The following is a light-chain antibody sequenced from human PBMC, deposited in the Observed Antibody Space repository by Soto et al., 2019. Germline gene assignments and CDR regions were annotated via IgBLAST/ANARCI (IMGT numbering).Light chain of an antibody. CDR3: CSYAGSSTWV. V-gene: IGLV2-23*01. Sequence: QSALTQPASVSGSPGQSITISCTGTSSDVGSYNLVSWYHQHPGKAPKLMIYEGSKRPSGVSNRFSGSKSGNTASLTISGLQAEDEADYYCCSYAGSSTWVVGGGTKLAVL. CDR1: SSDVGSYNL. CDR2: EGS. J-gene: IGLJ3*02.